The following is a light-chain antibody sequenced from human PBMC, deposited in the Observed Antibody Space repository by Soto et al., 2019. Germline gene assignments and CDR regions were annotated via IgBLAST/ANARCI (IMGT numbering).Light chain of an antibody. CDR2: DVN. Sequence: QSVLTQPASVSGSPGQSITLSCTGTSSDIGGYDYVSWYQRHPGKAPKLIIYDVNNRPSGVSNRFSGSKSGNTASLTISGPPAGDGADFYRPPIPSGRPHVVFGGGTK. J-gene: IGLJ2*01. V-gene: IGLV2-14*01. CDR1: SSDIGGYDY. CDR3: PPIPSGRPHVV.